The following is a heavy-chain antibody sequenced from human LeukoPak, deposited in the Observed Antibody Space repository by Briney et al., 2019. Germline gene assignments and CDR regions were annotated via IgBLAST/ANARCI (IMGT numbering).Heavy chain of an antibody. D-gene: IGHD3-3*01. Sequence: GGSLRLSCAASGFTFSSYSMNWVRQPPGKGLEWVSSISSSSSYIYYADSVKGRFTISRDNAKNSLYLQMNSLRAEDTAVYYCARVGYYDFWSGYLWFDPWGQGTLVTVSS. J-gene: IGHJ5*02. CDR3: ARVGYYDFWSGYLWFDP. V-gene: IGHV3-21*01. CDR1: GFTFSSYS. CDR2: ISSSSSYI.